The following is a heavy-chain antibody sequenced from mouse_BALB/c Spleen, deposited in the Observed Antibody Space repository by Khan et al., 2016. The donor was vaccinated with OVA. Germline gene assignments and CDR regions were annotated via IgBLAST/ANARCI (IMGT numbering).Heavy chain of an antibody. CDR1: GFSLTDYG. CDR2: LWGDGST. Sequence: VQLKESGPGLVAPSQSLSITCTVSGFSLTDYGVNWVRQPPGKGLEWLGMLWGDGSTDYNSALKSRLSISKDNSKSQVFLKMNSLQTDDTARYYCARELRLGGFAYWGQGTLVTVSA. D-gene: IGHD1-2*01. V-gene: IGHV2-6-7*01. J-gene: IGHJ3*01. CDR3: ARELRLGGFAY.